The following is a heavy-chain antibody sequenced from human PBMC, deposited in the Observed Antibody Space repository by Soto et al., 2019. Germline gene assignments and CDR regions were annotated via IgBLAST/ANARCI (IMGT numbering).Heavy chain of an antibody. Sequence: HPGGSLRLSCAASGFSFSAAAIHWVRQASGRGLEWIGRIRSKTNNYATIYSASVKGRFIISRDDSKNTAYLEMTSLKYEDTAVNYCITLNSIGFDFWGQGSLVTVSS. V-gene: IGHV3-73*01. CDR2: IRSKTNNYAT. CDR1: GFSFSAAA. J-gene: IGHJ4*02. CDR3: ITLNSIGFDF. D-gene: IGHD3-3*02.